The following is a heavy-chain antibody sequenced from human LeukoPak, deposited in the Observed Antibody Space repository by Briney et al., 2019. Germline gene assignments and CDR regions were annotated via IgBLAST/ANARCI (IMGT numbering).Heavy chain of an antibody. J-gene: IGHJ6*03. CDR2: IYHSGST. D-gene: IGHD5-24*01. CDR1: GGSISSGGYY. V-gene: IGHV4-30-2*01. Sequence: NPSQTLSLTCTVSGGSISSGGYYWSWIRQPPGKGLEWIGYIYHSGSTYYNPSLKSRVTISVDRSKNQFSLKLSSVTAADTAVYYCARSPEMATQILYYYYYMDVWGKGTTVTVSS. CDR3: ARSPEMATQILYYYYYMDV.